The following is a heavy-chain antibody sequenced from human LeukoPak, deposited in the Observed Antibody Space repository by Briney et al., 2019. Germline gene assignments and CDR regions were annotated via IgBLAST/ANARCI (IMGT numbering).Heavy chain of an antibody. Sequence: PGRSLRLSCAASGFTFSSYAMHWVRQAPGKGLEWVAVISFDGNNKYYADSVKGRFTISRDNSDNTLYLQMNSLRAEDTAVYYCAKGSYYDSSGYYPDAFDIWGQGTMVTVSS. CDR2: ISFDGNNK. CDR3: AKGSYYDSSGYYPDAFDI. J-gene: IGHJ3*02. V-gene: IGHV3-30-3*01. CDR1: GFTFSSYA. D-gene: IGHD3-22*01.